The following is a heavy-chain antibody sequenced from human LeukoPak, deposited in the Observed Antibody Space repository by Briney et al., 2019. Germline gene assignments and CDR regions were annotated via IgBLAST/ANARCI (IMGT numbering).Heavy chain of an antibody. J-gene: IGHJ3*02. CDR1: GFGFTSYD. D-gene: IGHD3-10*01. V-gene: IGHV3-48*03. CDR3: ARDPRRGFSPDAFDI. CDR2: ISSISGSTK. Sequence: GGSLRLSCAASGFGFTSYDMNWVRQAPGKGLEWVSYISSISGSTKHYADSVKGRFTISRDNAKNSLFLQMNNLRAEYTAVYYCARDPRRGFSPDAFDIWGQGTMVTVSS.